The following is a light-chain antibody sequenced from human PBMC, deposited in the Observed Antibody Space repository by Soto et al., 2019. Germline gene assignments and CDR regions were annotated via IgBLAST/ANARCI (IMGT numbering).Light chain of an antibody. Sequence: EIVMTQSPATLSVSPGERATLSCRASQSVNIYLAWYQQKPGQAPRLLIFGASSRATGIPARFSGSGSGTEFNLTISSLQPEDVATYYCQKYNSAPLTFGGGTKVEIK. J-gene: IGKJ4*01. CDR3: QKYNSAPLT. CDR1: QSVNIY. CDR2: GAS. V-gene: IGKV3D-15*01.